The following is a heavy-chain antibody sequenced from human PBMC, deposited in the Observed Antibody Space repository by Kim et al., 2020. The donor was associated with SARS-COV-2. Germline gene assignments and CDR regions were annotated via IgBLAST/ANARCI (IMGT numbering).Heavy chain of an antibody. CDR2: ILYDGTDT. J-gene: IGHJ4*02. Sequence: GGSLRLSCSASGFTFRTYAMHWVRQAPGKGLEWVATILYDGTDTYTESVKGRFTISRDNSKKTLYLQMNSLRVEDTALYFCARPRHSGGPYYFDSWGQGTPVTVSS. D-gene: IGHD6-25*01. CDR1: GFTFRTYA. CDR3: ARPRHSGGPYYFDS. V-gene: IGHV3-33*05.